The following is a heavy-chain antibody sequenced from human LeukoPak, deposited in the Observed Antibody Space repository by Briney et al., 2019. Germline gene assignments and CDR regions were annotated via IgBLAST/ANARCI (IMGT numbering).Heavy chain of an antibody. V-gene: IGHV3-23*01. Sequence: GGSLRLSCAASGFTFSSYAMSWVRQVPGKGLEWVSAISGSGGSMYYAESVKGRFTISRDNSKNTLYLQMNSLRAEDTAVYYCAKDSDGWQFDYWGQGTLVTVSS. CDR3: AKDSDGWQFDY. CDR1: GFTFSSYA. J-gene: IGHJ4*02. CDR2: ISGSGGSM. D-gene: IGHD2-15*01.